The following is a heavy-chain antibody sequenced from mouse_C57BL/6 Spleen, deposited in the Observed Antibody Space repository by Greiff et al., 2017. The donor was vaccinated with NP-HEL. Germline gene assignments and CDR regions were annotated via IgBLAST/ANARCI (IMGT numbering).Heavy chain of an antibody. V-gene: IGHV5-16*01. J-gene: IGHJ3*01. D-gene: IGHD2-2*01. CDR3: ARCGYDGAWFAY. Sequence: EVKLVESEGGLVQPGSSMKLSCTASGFTFSDYYMAWVRQVPEKGLEWVANINYDGSSTYYLDSLKSRFIISRDNAKNILYLQMSSLKSEDTATYYCARCGYDGAWFAYWGQGTLVTVSA. CDR2: INYDGSST. CDR1: GFTFSDYY.